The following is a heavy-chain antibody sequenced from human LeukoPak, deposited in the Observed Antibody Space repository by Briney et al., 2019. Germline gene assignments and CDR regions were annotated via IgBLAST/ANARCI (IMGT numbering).Heavy chain of an antibody. CDR3: ASQRAYYDFWSGYPTLDY. Sequence: GGSLRLSCAASGFTFSSYGMHWVRQAPGKGLEWVAVISYDGDNKYYADSVKGRFTISRDNSKNTLYLQLNSLRAEDTAVYYCASQRAYYDFWSGYPTLDYWGQGTLVTVSS. J-gene: IGHJ4*02. CDR2: ISYDGDNK. CDR1: GFTFSSYG. V-gene: IGHV3-30*03. D-gene: IGHD3-3*01.